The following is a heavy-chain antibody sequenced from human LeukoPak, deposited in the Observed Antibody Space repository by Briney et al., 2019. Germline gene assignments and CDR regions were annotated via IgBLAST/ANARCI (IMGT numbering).Heavy chain of an antibody. J-gene: IGHJ4*02. D-gene: IGHD6-13*01. Sequence: ASVTVSCTASGYTFNNHYMYWVRQAPGQGLEWMGVINPSGGSTSYAQKFQGRVTITRDTSASTAYMELSSLRSEDTAVYYCARVPRDSSSSGRMNFDYWGQGTLVTVSS. CDR3: ARVPRDSSSSGRMNFDY. CDR2: INPSGGST. V-gene: IGHV1-46*02. CDR1: GYTFNNHY.